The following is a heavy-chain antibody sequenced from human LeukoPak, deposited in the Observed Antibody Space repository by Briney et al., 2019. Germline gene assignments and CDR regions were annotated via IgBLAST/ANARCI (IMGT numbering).Heavy chain of an antibody. CDR2: FDPEDGET. J-gene: IGHJ5*02. CDR1: GYTLTEFS. V-gene: IGHV1-24*01. Sequence: ASVKVSCKVSGYTLTEFSMHWVRQAPGKGLEWMGGFDPEDGETIYAQELQGRVTMTKDTSTDTAYMELSSLRSEDTAVYYCARAEWELLNWFDPWGQGTLVTVSS. D-gene: IGHD1-26*01. CDR3: ARAEWELLNWFDP.